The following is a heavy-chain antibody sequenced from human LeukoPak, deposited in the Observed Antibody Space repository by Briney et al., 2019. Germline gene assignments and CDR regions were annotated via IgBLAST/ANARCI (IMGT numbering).Heavy chain of an antibody. J-gene: IGHJ6*03. V-gene: IGHV1-46*01. CDR2: INPSGGST. CDR1: GYTFTSYY. D-gene: IGHD6-19*01. Sequence: ASVKVSCKASGYTFTSYYMHWVRQAPGQGLEWMGIINPSGGSTSYAQKFQGRVTMTRDMSTSTVYMELSSLRSEDTAVYYCAREQGIAVAGTGYYYYTDVWGKGTTVTVSS. CDR3: AREQGIAVAGTGYYYYTDV.